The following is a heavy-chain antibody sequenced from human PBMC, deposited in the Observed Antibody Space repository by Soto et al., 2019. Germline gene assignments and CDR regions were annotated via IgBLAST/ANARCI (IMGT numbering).Heavy chain of an antibody. Sequence: PSQTLSRTWFAYGGSSSGGYWSRVRHPRGKGLEWIGELNPSGSTNYTPSLKSRVPIPPDTSQNQLSLKLSSVTAADTAVYYCAWRWGLARHVGRLFDAWGYGTLVSVSS. CDR1: GGSSSGGY. J-gene: IGHJ5*01. D-gene: IGHD1-26*01. V-gene: IGHV4-34*01. CDR2: LNPSGST. CDR3: AWRWGLARHVGRLFDA.